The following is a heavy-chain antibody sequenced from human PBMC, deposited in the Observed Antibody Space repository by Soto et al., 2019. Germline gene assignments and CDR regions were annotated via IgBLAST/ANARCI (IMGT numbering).Heavy chain of an antibody. D-gene: IGHD2-2*02. J-gene: IGHJ6*02. CDR2: IYPGDSDT. CDR3: ARQVCSSTSCYNPYYYYGMDV. Sequence: PGESLKISCNGSGYIFTSYWIGWVRQMPGKGLEWMGIIYPGDSDTRYSPSFQGQVTISADKSISTAYLQWSSLKASDTAMYYCARQVCSSTSCYNPYYYYGMDVWGQGTTVTVSS. V-gene: IGHV5-51*01. CDR1: GYIFTSYW.